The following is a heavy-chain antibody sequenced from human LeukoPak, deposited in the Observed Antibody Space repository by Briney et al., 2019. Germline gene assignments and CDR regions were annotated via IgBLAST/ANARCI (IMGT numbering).Heavy chain of an antibody. V-gene: IGHV4-59*12. J-gene: IGHJ1*01. CDR2: IYYSGST. Sequence: PSETLSLTCTVSGGSISSYYWSWIRQPPGKGLEWIGYIYYSGSTNYNPSLKSRVTISVDTSKNQFSLKLSSVTAADTAVYYCARAPRGVVTAPKYFQHWGQGTLVTVSS. CDR3: ARAPRGVVTAPKYFQH. CDR1: GGSISSYY. D-gene: IGHD2-21*02.